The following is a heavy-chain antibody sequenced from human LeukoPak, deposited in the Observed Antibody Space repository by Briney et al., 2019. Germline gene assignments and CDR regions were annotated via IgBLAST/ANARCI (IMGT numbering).Heavy chain of an antibody. Sequence: GGSLRLSCAASGFTFTSYTMNWVRQAPGKGLEWVSAISGSGGSTYYADSVKGRFTISRDNSKNTLYLQMNSLRAEDTAVYYCAKDIDGGYYYYMDVWGKGTTVTVSS. CDR3: AKDIDGGYYYYMDV. CDR2: ISGSGGST. CDR1: GFTFTSYT. D-gene: IGHD3-22*01. J-gene: IGHJ6*03. V-gene: IGHV3-23*01.